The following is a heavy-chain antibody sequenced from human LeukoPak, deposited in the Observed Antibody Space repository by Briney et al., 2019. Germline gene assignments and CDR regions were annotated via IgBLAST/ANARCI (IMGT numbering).Heavy chain of an antibody. Sequence: PGGSLRLSCAASGFTFSNYGMHWVRQAPGKGLEWVAVIWYDERNKYYADSVKGRFTISSDNSKNTLYLQMNSLRAEDTAVYYCARDCLVGANVEYYFDSWGQGTQVTVSS. CDR3: ARDCLVGANVEYYFDS. CDR1: GFTFSNYG. D-gene: IGHD1-26*01. V-gene: IGHV3-33*01. J-gene: IGHJ4*02. CDR2: IWYDERNK.